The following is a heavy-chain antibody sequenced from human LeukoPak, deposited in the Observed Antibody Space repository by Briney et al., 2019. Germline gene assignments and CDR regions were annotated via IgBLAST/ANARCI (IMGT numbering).Heavy chain of an antibody. V-gene: IGHV1-2*02. Sequence: ASVKVSCKASGYTFTGYYMHWVRQDPGQGLEWMGGINPNSGGTNYAQKFQGRVTMTRDTSISTAYMELSRLRSDDTAVYYCARSRTGSGFLFDYWGQGTLVTVSS. CDR2: INPNSGGT. D-gene: IGHD3-10*01. CDR3: ARSRTGSGFLFDY. J-gene: IGHJ4*02. CDR1: GYTFTGYY.